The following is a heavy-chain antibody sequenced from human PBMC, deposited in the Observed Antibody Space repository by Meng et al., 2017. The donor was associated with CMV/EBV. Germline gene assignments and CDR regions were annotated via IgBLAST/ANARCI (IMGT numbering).Heavy chain of an antibody. CDR2: INHSGST. V-gene: IGHV4-34*01. CDR1: GGSFSGYY. CDR3: ARSRYCSSTSCYRGNYYYYGMDV. J-gene: IGHJ6*02. Sequence: SETLSLTCAVYGGSFSGYYWSWIRQPPGKGLEWIGEINHSGSTNYNPSPKSRVTISVDTSKNQFSLKLSSVTAADTAVYYCARSRYCSSTSCYRGNYYYYGMDVWGQGTTVTVSS. D-gene: IGHD2-2*02.